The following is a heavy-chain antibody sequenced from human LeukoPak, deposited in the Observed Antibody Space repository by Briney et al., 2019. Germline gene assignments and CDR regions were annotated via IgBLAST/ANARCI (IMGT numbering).Heavy chain of an antibody. D-gene: IGHD3-10*01. V-gene: IGHV4-39*01. CDR1: GGSISSYY. Sequence: TSETLSLTCTVSGGSISSYYWSWIRQPPGKGLEWIGSIYYSGSTYYNPSLKSRVTISVDTSKNQFSLKLNSVTATDTAVYYCARHYGPWGQGTLVIVSS. CDR2: IYYSGST. J-gene: IGHJ4*02. CDR3: ARHYGP.